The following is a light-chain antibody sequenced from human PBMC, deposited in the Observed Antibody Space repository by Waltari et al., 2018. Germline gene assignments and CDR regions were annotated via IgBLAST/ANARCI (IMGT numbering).Light chain of an antibody. CDR2: GAS. V-gene: IGKV3-11*01. CDR1: QSVSSY. Sequence: VILTQSPATLSLSPGERATLSCRASQSVSSYLAWYQQKPGQAPRLLIYGASSRATGIPDRFSGSGSVTDFTLTISSLEPEDVGVYHCYQHSSGLTFGGGTKVEIK. CDR3: YQHSSGLT. J-gene: IGKJ4*01.